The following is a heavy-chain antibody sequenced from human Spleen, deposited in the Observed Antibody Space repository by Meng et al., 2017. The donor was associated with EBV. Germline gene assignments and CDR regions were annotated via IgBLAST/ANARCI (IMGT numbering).Heavy chain of an antibody. CDR3: ARDQGAFYDSSGWSFNY. CDR1: GGSISSDDYY. CDR2: IHYSGRT. J-gene: IGHJ4*02. Sequence: QVAPQESGPGLVKPSQTLSLPCAVSGGSISSDDYYWSWIRQPPGKGLEWIGYIHYSGRTYHNPSLKSRVTISVDTSKNQFSLKLGSVTAADTAVYYCARDQGAFYDSSGWSFNYWGQGTLVTVSS. D-gene: IGHD3-22*01. V-gene: IGHV4-30-4*01.